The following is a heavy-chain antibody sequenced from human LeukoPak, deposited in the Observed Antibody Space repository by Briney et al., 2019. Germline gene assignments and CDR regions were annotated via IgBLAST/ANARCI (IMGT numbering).Heavy chain of an antibody. J-gene: IGHJ4*02. D-gene: IGHD4/OR15-4a*01. V-gene: IGHV3-23*01. CDR1: GFTFGDYA. Sequence: GGSLRLSCTASGFTFGDYAMSWVRQAPGKGLEWVSAFSGSGGTTYYADSVKGRFTISRDNSKNTLFLQMNSLIAEDMAVYYXARSGLSRFDYWGQGTLVTVSS. CDR3: ARSGLSRFDY. CDR2: FSGSGGTT.